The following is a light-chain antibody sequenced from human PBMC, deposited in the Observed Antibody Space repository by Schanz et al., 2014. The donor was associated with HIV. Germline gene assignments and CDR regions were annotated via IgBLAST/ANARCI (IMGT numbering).Light chain of an antibody. CDR3: SSYTNRDIYV. Sequence: QSVLTQPPSVSGSPGQLVTISCTGTSSDVGAYNGVSWWQQHPGKAPKLMIYDVSNRPSGVSSRFSGSKSGNTASLTISALQAEDEADYYCSSYTNRDIYVIGTGTKLTVL. J-gene: IGLJ1*01. CDR1: SSDVGAYNG. CDR2: DVS. V-gene: IGLV2-14*03.